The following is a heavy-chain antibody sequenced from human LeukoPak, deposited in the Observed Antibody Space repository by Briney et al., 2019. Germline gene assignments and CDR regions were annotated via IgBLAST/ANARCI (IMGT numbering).Heavy chain of an antibody. J-gene: IGHJ4*02. Sequence: GGSLRLSCAASGFTVSSSGMHWVRQAPGKGLEWVAFIRFDGSNKYYADSVKGRFTIPRDNSKNTLYLQMNSLRAEDAAVYYCAKDYDFWSGYYSPTRGYFDYWGQGTLVTVSS. V-gene: IGHV3-30*02. CDR2: IRFDGSNK. CDR1: GFTVSSSG. D-gene: IGHD3-3*01. CDR3: AKDYDFWSGYYSPTRGYFDY.